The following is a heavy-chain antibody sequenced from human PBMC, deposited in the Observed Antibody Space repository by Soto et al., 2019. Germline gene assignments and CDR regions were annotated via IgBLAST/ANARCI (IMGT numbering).Heavy chain of an antibody. CDR1: GYTFTSYY. J-gene: IGHJ6*02. V-gene: IGHV1-46*01. CDR2: INPSGGST. CDR3: ARCSGRSCYPSDYYYGQDV. Sequence: QVQLVQSGAEVKKPGASVKVSCKASGYTFTSYYMHWVRQAPGQGLEWMGIINPSGGSTSYAQKXXGSFTMTRGTXXRXDXXEQSSPGSEDTAVYYCARCSGRSCYPSDYYYGQDVWGQGTTVTVSS. D-gene: IGHD2-15*01.